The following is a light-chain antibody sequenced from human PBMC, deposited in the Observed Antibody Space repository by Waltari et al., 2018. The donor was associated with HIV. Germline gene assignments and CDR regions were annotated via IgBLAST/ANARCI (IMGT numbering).Light chain of an antibody. CDR1: SSNIGNNY. CDR2: DNN. Sequence: QSVLTQPPSVSAAPGQKVTISCSGSSSNIGNNYVSWYQQLPGTAPKLLIYDNNTRPSGIPDRFSDSKSGTSATLGITGLQTGDEADYYCGTWDSSLSALFGGGTKLTVL. J-gene: IGLJ2*01. CDR3: GTWDSSLSAL. V-gene: IGLV1-51*01.